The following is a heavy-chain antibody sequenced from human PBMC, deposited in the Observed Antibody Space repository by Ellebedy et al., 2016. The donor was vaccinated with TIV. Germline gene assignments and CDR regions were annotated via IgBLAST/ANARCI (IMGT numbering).Heavy chain of an antibody. Sequence: MPSETLSLTCSVSGGSVSSGSYYWTWIRQPPGKGREWIGYIYYTGNTNYNPSLKSRVTISTDTSRRQISLKLTSVTPADTAVYYCARSIGTASGFYYPMDVWGQGTQVTVSS. D-gene: IGHD3-22*01. CDR3: ARSIGTASGFYYPMDV. V-gene: IGHV4-61*01. CDR2: IYYTGNT. J-gene: IGHJ6*02. CDR1: GGSVSSGSYY.